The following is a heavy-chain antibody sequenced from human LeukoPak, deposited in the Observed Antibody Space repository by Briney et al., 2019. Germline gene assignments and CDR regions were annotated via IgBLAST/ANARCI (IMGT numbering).Heavy chain of an antibody. CDR3: ASRTTVTTSYVFDI. Sequence: SETLSLTCTVSGGSISSSTYYWGWIRQSQGKGLEWIGSISYTGTTYYKSSLKSRVTISVDTSKNQFSLNLSSVTAADTAVYYCASRTTVTTSYVFDIWGQGTMVTVSS. J-gene: IGHJ3*02. CDR1: GGSISSSTYY. V-gene: IGHV4-39*01. CDR2: ISYTGTT. D-gene: IGHD4-17*01.